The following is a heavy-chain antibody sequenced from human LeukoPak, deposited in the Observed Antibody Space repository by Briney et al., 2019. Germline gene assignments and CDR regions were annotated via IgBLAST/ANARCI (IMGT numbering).Heavy chain of an antibody. J-gene: IGHJ6*02. Sequence: SETLSLTCAVYGGSFSGYYWSWIRQPPGKGLEWIGEINHSGSTNYNPSLKSRVTISVDTSKNQFSLKLSSVTAADTAVYYCARSKSAYYDFWSGYPRSYYGMDVWGQGTTVTVSS. D-gene: IGHD3-3*01. V-gene: IGHV4-34*01. CDR3: ARSKSAYYDFWSGYPRSYYGMDV. CDR2: INHSGST. CDR1: GGSFSGYY.